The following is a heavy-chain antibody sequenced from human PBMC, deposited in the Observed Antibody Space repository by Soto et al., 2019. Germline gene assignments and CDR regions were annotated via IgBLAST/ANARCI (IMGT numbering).Heavy chain of an antibody. J-gene: IGHJ4*02. V-gene: IGHV5-51*01. CDR1: GYSFTSYW. CDR3: ARRSINYGDPYYFDY. Sequence: PGESLKISCKGSGYSFTSYWIGWVRQMPGKGLEWMGIIYPGDSDTRYSPSFQGQVTISADKSISTAYLQWSSLKASDTAMYYCARRSINYGDPYYFDYWGQGTLVIVSS. CDR2: IYPGDSDT. D-gene: IGHD4-17*01.